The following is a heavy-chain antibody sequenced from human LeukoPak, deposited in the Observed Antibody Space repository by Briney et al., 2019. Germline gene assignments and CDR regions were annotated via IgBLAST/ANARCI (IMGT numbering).Heavy chain of an antibody. D-gene: IGHD2-2*01. Sequence: PGRSLRLSCAASGFTFSSYVMHWVRQVPGKGLVWVSRINHDATDITYADSVKGRFTISRDNAKNMLHLQMNGLRAEDTAVYYCAARYCSSTSCLGPNWFDPWGQGTLVTVSS. CDR2: INHDATDI. V-gene: IGHV3-74*01. J-gene: IGHJ5*02. CDR1: GFTFSSYV. CDR3: AARYCSSTSCLGPNWFDP.